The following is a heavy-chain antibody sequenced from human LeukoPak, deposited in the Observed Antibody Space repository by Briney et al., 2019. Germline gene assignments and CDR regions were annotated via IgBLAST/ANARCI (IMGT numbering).Heavy chain of an antibody. CDR3: ARAYSSSWYRTQKNDAFDI. CDR2: IYHSGST. V-gene: IGHV4-38-2*02. D-gene: IGHD6-13*01. Sequence: PSETLSLTCTVSGYSISSGYYWGWIRQPPGKGLEWIGSIYHSGSTNYNPSLKSRVTISVDTSKNQFSLKLSSVTAADTAVYYCARAYSSSWYRTQKNDAFDIWGQGTMVTVSS. J-gene: IGHJ3*02. CDR1: GYSISSGYY.